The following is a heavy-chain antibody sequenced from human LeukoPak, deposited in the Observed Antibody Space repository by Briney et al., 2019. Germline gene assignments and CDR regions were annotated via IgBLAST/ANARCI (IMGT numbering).Heavy chain of an antibody. Sequence: GGSLRLSCAASGFTFSSYAMSWVRQAPGKGLEWVSVIYSGGSTYYADSVKGRFTISRDNSKNTLYLQMNSLRAEDTAVYYCAGGYSYGGVYYYYGMDVWGQGTTVTVSS. CDR2: IYSGGST. D-gene: IGHD5-18*01. J-gene: IGHJ6*02. CDR1: GFTFSSYA. CDR3: AGGYSYGGVYYYYGMDV. V-gene: IGHV3-53*01.